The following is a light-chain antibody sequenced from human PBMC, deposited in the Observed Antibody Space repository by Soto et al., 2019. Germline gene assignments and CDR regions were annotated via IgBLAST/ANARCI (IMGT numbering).Light chain of an antibody. V-gene: IGLV1-44*01. CDR3: AAWDDSLNGVL. CDR1: SSNIGSNS. J-gene: IGLJ3*02. Sequence: QPVLTQPPSASGTPGQRVTISCSGSSSNIGSNSVNWYQKFPATAPKLLIYGNTQRPSGVPDRFSGSKSGTSASLAISGLHTEDEADYYCAAWDDSLNGVLFGGGTKLTVL. CDR2: GNT.